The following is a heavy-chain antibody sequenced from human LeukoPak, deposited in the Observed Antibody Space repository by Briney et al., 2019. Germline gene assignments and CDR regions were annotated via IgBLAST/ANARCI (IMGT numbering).Heavy chain of an antibody. CDR1: GGSFSGYY. V-gene: IGHV4-34*01. Sequence: SETLSLTCAVYGGSFSGYYWSWIRQPPGKGLEWIGEINHSRSTNYNPSLKSRVTISVDTSKNQFSLKLSSVTAADTAVYYCARGLGDYYDSSGDDYWGQGTLVTVSS. CDR3: ARGLGDYYDSSGDDY. J-gene: IGHJ4*02. CDR2: INHSRST. D-gene: IGHD3-22*01.